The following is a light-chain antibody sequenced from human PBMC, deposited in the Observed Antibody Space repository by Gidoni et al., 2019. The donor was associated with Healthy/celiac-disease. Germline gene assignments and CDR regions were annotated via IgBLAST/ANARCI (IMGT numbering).Light chain of an antibody. J-gene: IGKJ4*01. CDR2: AAS. CDR3: QQSYSTLALT. CDR1: QSISSY. V-gene: IGKV1-39*01. Sequence: DIQMTQSPSSLSASVGDRVTITCRASQSISSYLNWYQQKPGKAPKLLIYAASSLQSGVPSRFSGSGSGTDITLTFSSLQPEDFATYYCQQSYSTLALTFGGGTKVEIK.